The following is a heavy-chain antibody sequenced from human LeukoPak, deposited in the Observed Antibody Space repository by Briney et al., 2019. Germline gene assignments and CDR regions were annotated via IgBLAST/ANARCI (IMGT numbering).Heavy chain of an antibody. CDR2: ISGSGDYT. J-gene: IGHJ3*01. CDR3: AKDYVGYS. D-gene: IGHD3-16*01. CDR1: GFIFNKYG. V-gene: IGHV3-23*01. Sequence: GGSVRLSCAASGFIFNKYGMSWVRQAPGKGLEWVSAISGSGDYTYYADSVKGRFTISRDNSKNTTYLQMTSLRAEDTALYYCAKDYVGYSWGQGTMVTVSS.